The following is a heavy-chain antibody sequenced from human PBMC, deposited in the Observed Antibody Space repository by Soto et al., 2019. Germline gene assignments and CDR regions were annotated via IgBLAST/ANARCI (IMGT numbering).Heavy chain of an antibody. Sequence: PSETLSLTCAVSGGSISSSNWWSWVRQPPGKGLEWIGEIYHSGSTNYNPSLKSRVTISVDKSKNQFSLKLSSVTAADTAVYYCARGLRYFDWYSSSNWFDPWGQGTLVTVSS. CDR1: GGSISSSNW. CDR3: ARGLRYFDWYSSSNWFDP. D-gene: IGHD3-9*01. CDR2: IYHSGST. J-gene: IGHJ5*02. V-gene: IGHV4-4*02.